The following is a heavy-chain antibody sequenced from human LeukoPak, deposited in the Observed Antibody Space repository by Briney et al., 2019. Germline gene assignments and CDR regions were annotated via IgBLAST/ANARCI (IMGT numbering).Heavy chain of an antibody. Sequence: GGSLRLSCAASGFTFSNYWMSWVRQAPGKGLEWVANIKQDGSGKYYVDSVKGRFTISRDNAKNSLYLQMNSLRAEDTAVYYCARDYYDSSGYSYYFDYWGQGTLVTVSS. CDR2: IKQDGSGK. D-gene: IGHD3-22*01. V-gene: IGHV3-7*01. J-gene: IGHJ4*02. CDR1: GFTFSNYW. CDR3: ARDYYDSSGYSYYFDY.